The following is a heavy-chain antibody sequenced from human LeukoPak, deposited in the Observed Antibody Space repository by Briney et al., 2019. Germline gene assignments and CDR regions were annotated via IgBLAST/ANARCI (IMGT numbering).Heavy chain of an antibody. CDR1: GFPSSSYA. CDR2: ISDSGGST. Sequence: GGSLRLSCSASGFPSSSYAMHWVRQAPGKGLEYVSAISDSGGSTYYADSVKGRFTISRDNSNNTLYLQMSSLRAEDTAVYFCVRGYSFGPYGMDVWGQGTTVTVSS. D-gene: IGHD2-15*01. CDR3: VRGYSFGPYGMDV. V-gene: IGHV3-64D*09. J-gene: IGHJ6*02.